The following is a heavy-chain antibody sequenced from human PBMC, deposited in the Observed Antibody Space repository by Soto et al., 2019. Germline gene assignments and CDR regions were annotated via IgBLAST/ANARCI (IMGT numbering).Heavy chain of an antibody. CDR2: IIPMLGMS. CDR1: GATYNFYT. V-gene: IGHV1-69*02. CDR3: ATNYGSGSTHFDY. Sequence: QVQLVQSGAEVKKPGSPVRVSYTASGATYNFYTVSWVRQVPGQGPEWMGRIIPMLGMSNYAQKFQGRVTIMADKSTSTVYMNLSGLTSEDTAVYYCATNYGSGSTHFDYWGQGTLVTVSS. D-gene: IGHD3-10*01. J-gene: IGHJ4*02.